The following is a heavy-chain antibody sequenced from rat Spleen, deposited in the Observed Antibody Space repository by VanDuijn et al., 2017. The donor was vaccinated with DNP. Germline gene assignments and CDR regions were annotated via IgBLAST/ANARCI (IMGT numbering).Heavy chain of an antibody. J-gene: IGHJ4*01. D-gene: IGHD1-12*01. CDR2: IIYDGSST. V-gene: IGHV5-17*01. Sequence: EVQLVESGGGLVQPGNSLKLSCAASGFTFSDYAMAWVRPSPKKGLEWVATIIYDGSSTYYRDSVKGRFTISRDTTKSTLYLQMDSLRSEDTATYYCARHRTIMPYYYVMDAWGQGASVTVSS. CDR3: ARHRTIMPYYYVMDA. CDR1: GFTFSDYA.